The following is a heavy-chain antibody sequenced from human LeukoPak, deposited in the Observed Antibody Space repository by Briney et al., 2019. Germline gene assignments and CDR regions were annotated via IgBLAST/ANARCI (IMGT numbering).Heavy chain of an antibody. CDR3: AKDLLNRYYYDSSGYGRGFDY. D-gene: IGHD3-22*01. Sequence: GGSLRLSCAASGFTFSSYTMSWVRQAPGKGLEWVSAISGSGGSTYYADSVKGRFTISRDNSKNTLYLQMNSLRAEDTAVYYCAKDLLNRYYYDSSGYGRGFDYWGQGTLVTVSS. CDR1: GFTFSSYT. V-gene: IGHV3-23*01. CDR2: ISGSGGST. J-gene: IGHJ4*02.